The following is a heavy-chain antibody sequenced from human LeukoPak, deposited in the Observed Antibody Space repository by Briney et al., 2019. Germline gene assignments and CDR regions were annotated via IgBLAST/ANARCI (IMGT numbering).Heavy chain of an antibody. Sequence: PGGSLKLSCAASGFTFSGSAMHWVRQASGKGLEWVGRIRSKANSYATAYAASVKGRFTISRDDAKNTAYLQMNSLRAEDTAVYYCARELGELPAFDIWGQGTMVTVSS. CDR2: IRSKANSYAT. CDR1: GFTFSGSA. J-gene: IGHJ3*02. D-gene: IGHD1-26*01. CDR3: ARELGELPAFDI. V-gene: IGHV3-73*01.